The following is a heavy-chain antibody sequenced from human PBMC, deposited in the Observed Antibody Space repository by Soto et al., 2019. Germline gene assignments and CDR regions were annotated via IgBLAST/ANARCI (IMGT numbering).Heavy chain of an antibody. CDR1: GFTFSSYA. Sequence: EVQLLESGGGLVQPGGSLRLSCAASGFTFSSYAMSWVRQAPGKGLEWVSAISGSGGSTYYADSVKGRFTISRDNSKNTLYLQMNSLRAEDTAVYYSAKPGDVVVVAATHWGQGTLVTVSS. V-gene: IGHV3-23*01. CDR3: AKPGDVVVVAATH. CDR2: ISGSGGST. J-gene: IGHJ4*02. D-gene: IGHD2-15*01.